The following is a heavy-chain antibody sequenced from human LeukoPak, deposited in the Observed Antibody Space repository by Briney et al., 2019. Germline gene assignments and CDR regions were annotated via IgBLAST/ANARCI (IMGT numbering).Heavy chain of an antibody. Sequence: PGGSLRLSCAASGFILRSYAMSWVRQAPGKGLEWVSAISGSGGSTYYADSVRGRFTISRDNSKNTLYVQMNSLRVEDTAVYYCAKGSIAAHDAKTTLDYWGQGTLVIVSS. CDR3: AKGSIAAHDAKTTLDY. CDR2: ISGSGGST. CDR1: GFILRSYA. V-gene: IGHV3-23*01. J-gene: IGHJ4*02. D-gene: IGHD6-13*01.